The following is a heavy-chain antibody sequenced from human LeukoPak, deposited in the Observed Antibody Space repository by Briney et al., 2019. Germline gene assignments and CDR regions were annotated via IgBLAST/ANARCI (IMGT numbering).Heavy chain of an antibody. J-gene: IGHJ3*02. D-gene: IGHD5-24*01. V-gene: IGHV4-61*02. CDR2: IYASGKT. Sequence: TSETLSLTCTVSGASVSSTDYFWNWLRQPTGQGLEWIGRIYASGKTDYNPSLKSRITMSLDTSKNQFSLNMNSVTAADSAVYFCARYREGYNYVPHALDIWGHGTVVTVSS. CDR1: GASVSSTDYF. CDR3: ARYREGYNYVPHALDI.